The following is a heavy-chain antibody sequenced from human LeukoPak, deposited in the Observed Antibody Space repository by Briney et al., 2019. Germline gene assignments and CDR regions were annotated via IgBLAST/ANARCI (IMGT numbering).Heavy chain of an antibody. CDR1: GFSLINNY. V-gene: IGHV1-46*01. CDR3: AREGAVALKYFDI. CDR2: MRPTDAYT. J-gene: IGHJ4*02. Sequence: ASVKVSCKASGFSLINNYMHWVRLGPGQGLEWMGYMRPTDAYTGFAPKFQGRVTVTRDTSTNTVYMELSSLRSDDTAVYYCAREGAVALKYFDIWGQGTLVTVSS. D-gene: IGHD6-19*01.